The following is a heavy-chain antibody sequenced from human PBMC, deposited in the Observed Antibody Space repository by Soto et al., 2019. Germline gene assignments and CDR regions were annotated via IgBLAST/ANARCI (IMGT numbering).Heavy chain of an antibody. J-gene: IGHJ4*02. Sequence: QVQLVESGGGVVQPGRSLRLSCAASRFTFSSYGMHWVRQAPGKGLEWVAVISYDGSNKYYADSVKGRFTISRDNSKNTLYLQMNSLRAEDTAVYYCAKSPEGLFGTFDYWGQGTLVTVSS. D-gene: IGHD3-3*01. CDR1: RFTFSSYG. CDR3: AKSPEGLFGTFDY. V-gene: IGHV3-30*18. CDR2: ISYDGSNK.